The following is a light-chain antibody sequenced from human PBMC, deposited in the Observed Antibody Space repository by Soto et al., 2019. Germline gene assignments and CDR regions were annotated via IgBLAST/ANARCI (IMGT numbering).Light chain of an antibody. V-gene: IGKV2-28*01. J-gene: IGKJ2*01. CDR3: TQDLQPPYT. CDR2: LGS. Sequence: DIVMTQSPLSLPVTPGEPASISCRSSQSLLHSNGYNYLDWYLQKPGQSPQLLIYLGSNRASGVPDRFSGSGSCTDFTLKISRVEAEDVGVYYCTQDLQPPYTFAQGNKLEIK. CDR1: QSLLHSNGYNY.